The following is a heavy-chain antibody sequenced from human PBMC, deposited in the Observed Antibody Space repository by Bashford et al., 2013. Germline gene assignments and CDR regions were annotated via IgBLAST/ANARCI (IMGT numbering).Heavy chain of an antibody. J-gene: IGHJ4*02. CDR3: ATEGAVAAHRGYFDH. D-gene: IGHD6-19*01. V-gene: IGHV1-8*01. Sequence: ASVKVSCKASGYTFISNDINWVRQATGQGLEWMGWMNPYSGDTAYAQKFQGRLTITRDTSIRTMYMDLSGLRSDDTAVYYCATEGAVAAHRGYFDHWGQGTLVTVSS. CDR2: MNPYSGDT. CDR1: GYTFISND.